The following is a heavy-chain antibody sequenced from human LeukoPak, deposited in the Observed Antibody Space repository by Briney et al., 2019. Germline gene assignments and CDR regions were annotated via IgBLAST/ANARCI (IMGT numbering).Heavy chain of an antibody. V-gene: IGHV3-7*01. CDR2: IKQDGSEN. J-gene: IGHJ4*02. Sequence: GGSLRLSCAVSGFSVSGYWMTWVRQAPGKGLEWVANIKQDGSENNYVDSVKGRFTISRDNAENSLFLQMNSLRVEDTAVYYCAREWQGGIAAAGTRIEGDYWGQGTLVAVSS. CDR3: AREWQGGIAAAGTRIEGDY. CDR1: GFSVSGYW. D-gene: IGHD6-13*01.